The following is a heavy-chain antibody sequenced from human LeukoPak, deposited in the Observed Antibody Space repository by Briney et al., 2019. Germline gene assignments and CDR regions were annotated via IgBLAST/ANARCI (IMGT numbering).Heavy chain of an antibody. CDR3: ARDPQNIVGATSPNYFDY. Sequence: PGRSLRLSCAASGFTFSSYGMHWVRQAPGKGLEWVAVIWYDGSNKYYADSVKGRFTISRDNSKNTLYLQMNSLRAEDTAVYYCARDPQNIVGATSPNYFDYWGQGTLVTVSS. D-gene: IGHD1-26*01. CDR2: IWYDGSNK. J-gene: IGHJ4*02. CDR1: GFTFSSYG. V-gene: IGHV3-33*01.